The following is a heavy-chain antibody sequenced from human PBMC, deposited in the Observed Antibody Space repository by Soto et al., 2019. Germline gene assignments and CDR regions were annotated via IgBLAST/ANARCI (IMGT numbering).Heavy chain of an antibody. CDR1: GGSFSGYY. V-gene: IGHV4-34*01. CDR2: INHSGST. Sequence: SETLSLTCAVYGGSFSGYYWSWIRQPPGKGLEWIGEINHSGSTNYNPSLKSRVTISVDTSKNQFSLKLSSVTAADTAVYYCARVSVGEQWLVDYWGQGTLVIVSS. CDR3: ARVSVGEQWLVDY. J-gene: IGHJ4*02. D-gene: IGHD6-19*01.